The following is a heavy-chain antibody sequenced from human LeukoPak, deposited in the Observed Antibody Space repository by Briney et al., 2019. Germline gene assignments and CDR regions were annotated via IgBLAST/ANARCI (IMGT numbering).Heavy chain of an antibody. V-gene: IGHV3-30*18. J-gene: IGHJ4*02. CDR3: AKDRLDEISSGCFDY. CDR2: ISYDGSNK. D-gene: IGHD3-22*01. Sequence: GGSLRLSCAASGFTFSSYGMHWVRQAPGKGLERVAVISYDGSNKYYADSVKGRFTISRDNSKNTLYLQMNSLRAEDTAVYYCAKDRLDEISSGCFDYWGQGTLVTVSS. CDR1: GFTFSSYG.